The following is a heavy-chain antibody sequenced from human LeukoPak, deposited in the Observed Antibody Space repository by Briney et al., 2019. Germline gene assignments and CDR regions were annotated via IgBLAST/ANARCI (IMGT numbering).Heavy chain of an antibody. CDR2: ISGSGGRT. J-gene: IGHJ4*02. CDR1: GVTLCRYV. Sequence: PGGSLRLSCAPCGVTLCRYVMSWVRQAPGKGLEWGSAISGSGGRTYYVDPVKGRFTISRDNSKNTLYLQMNSLRAEDTAVYYCAKGLLLLRFGALDYWGQRTLLTVSS. CDR3: AKGLLLLRFGALDY. V-gene: IGHV3-23*01. D-gene: IGHD3-10*01.